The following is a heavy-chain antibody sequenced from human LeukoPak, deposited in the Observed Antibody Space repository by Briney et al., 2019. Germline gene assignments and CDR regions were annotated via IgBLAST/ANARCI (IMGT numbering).Heavy chain of an antibody. CDR2: ICHSGST. CDR1: GGSISSSNW. CDR3: ARELWFGELLVRGAFDI. V-gene: IGHV4-4*02. D-gene: IGHD3-10*01. Sequence: PSGTLSLTCAVSGGSISSSNWWCWARQPPGEGLEGFGKICHSGSTNYNPSLKSRVTISVDKSKNQFSLKLSSVTAADTAVYYCARELWFGELLVRGAFDIWGQGTMVTVSS. J-gene: IGHJ3*02.